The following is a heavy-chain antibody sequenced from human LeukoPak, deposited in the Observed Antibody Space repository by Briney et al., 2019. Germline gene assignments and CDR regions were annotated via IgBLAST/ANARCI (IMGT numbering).Heavy chain of an antibody. J-gene: IGHJ4*02. V-gene: IGHV3-15*01. CDR3: TTTYTL. CDR2: IKKNTDGGTT. Sequence: GGSLRLSCAASGFTFSNYAMSWVRQAPGKGLEWVGRIKKNTDGGTTDYAAPVKGRFTISRNDSKDTLYLQMDSLKTEDTAVYYCTTTYTLWGQGTLVTVSS. CDR1: GFTFSNYA. D-gene: IGHD2-2*02.